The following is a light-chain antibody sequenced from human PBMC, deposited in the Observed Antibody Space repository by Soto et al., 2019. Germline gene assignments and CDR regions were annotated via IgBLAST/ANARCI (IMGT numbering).Light chain of an antibody. Sequence: QSALTQPASVSGSPGQSITISCTGTSSDVAAYDYVSWYQQHPGQAPKLIIYEVANRPSGVSSRFSGSKSGSTASLTIFGLQPEDEAHYYCSSYTIDSSVVFGGGTQLTVL. CDR2: EVA. V-gene: IGLV2-14*01. CDR3: SSYTIDSSVV. J-gene: IGLJ2*01. CDR1: SSDVAAYDY.